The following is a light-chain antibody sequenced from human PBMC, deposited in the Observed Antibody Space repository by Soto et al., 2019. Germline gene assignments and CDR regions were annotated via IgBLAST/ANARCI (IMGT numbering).Light chain of an antibody. CDR3: QQYDTYSRT. Sequence: DIQMTQSPSTLSASVGDRVTVTCRASQSINTWLAWYQQKPGKAPKLLIYDASSLQSGVPSRFTGRGSGTEFTLTLSSLQPDDFATYYCQQYDTYSRTFGQGTKVEIK. CDR2: DAS. J-gene: IGKJ1*01. V-gene: IGKV1-5*01. CDR1: QSINTW.